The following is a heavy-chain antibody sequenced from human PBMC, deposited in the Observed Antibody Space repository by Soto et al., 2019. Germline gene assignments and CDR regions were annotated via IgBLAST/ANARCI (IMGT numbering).Heavy chain of an antibody. D-gene: IGHD4-17*01. Sequence: PGGSLRLSCAASGFTFSSYWMHWVRQAPGKGLVWVSRINSDGSSTSYADSVKGRFTISRDNAKNTLYLQMNSLRAEDTAVYYFSIEPYGDYVCDYWGQGTLVTVSS. CDR1: GFTFSSYW. V-gene: IGHV3-74*01. CDR3: SIEPYGDYVCDY. J-gene: IGHJ4*02. CDR2: INSDGSST.